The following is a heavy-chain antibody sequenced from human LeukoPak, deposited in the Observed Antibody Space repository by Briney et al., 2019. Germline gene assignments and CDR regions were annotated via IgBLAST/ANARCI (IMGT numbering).Heavy chain of an antibody. V-gene: IGHV3-73*01. Sequence: GGSLRYSCAAPGFTSSGSDINGLRQASGKGLEWVGHIRSKPNNYATADAASVKGRFTFSRDDSKKTAYIQMKSLKTEDTAVCFCTRLTYERSGYGALDIWGQGTMVTVSS. CDR3: TRLTYERSGYGALDI. J-gene: IGHJ3*02. CDR1: GFTSSGSD. D-gene: IGHD3-3*01. CDR2: IRSKPNNYAT.